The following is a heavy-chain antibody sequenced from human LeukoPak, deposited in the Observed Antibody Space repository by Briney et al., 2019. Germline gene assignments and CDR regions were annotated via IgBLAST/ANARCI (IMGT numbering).Heavy chain of an antibody. CDR2: ISAYNGNT. V-gene: IGHV1-18*01. CDR3: ASALTTVTTTGY. Sequence: ASVKVSCKASGYTFTSYGISWVRQAPGQGLEWMGWISAYNGNTNYAQKLQGRVTMTTDTSTSTAYMELRSLRSDDTAVYYCASALTTVTTTGYWGQGTLVTVSS. CDR1: GYTFTSYG. J-gene: IGHJ4*02. D-gene: IGHD4-17*01.